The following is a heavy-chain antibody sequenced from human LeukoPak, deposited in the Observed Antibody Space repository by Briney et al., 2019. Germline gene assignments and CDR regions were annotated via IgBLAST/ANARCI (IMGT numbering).Heavy chain of an antibody. CDR1: GGSISSSSYY. J-gene: IGHJ6*03. D-gene: IGHD3-9*01. CDR3: ARASSVYDILTGDYYYYYMDV. Sequence: SETLSLTCTVSGGSISSSSYYWGWIRQPPGKGLEWIGYIYYSGSTNYNPSLKSRVTISVDTSKNQFSLKLSSVTAADTAVYYCARASSVYDILTGDYYYYYMDVWGKGTTVTISS. CDR2: IYYSGST. V-gene: IGHV4-61*05.